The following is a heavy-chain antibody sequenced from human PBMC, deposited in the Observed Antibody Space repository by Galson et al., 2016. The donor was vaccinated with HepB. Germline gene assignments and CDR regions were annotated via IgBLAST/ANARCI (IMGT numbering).Heavy chain of an antibody. CDR2: IYSGGRT. CDR3: ARGPTVTFYGGPTWFDL. V-gene: IGHV3-53*01. Sequence: SLRLSCAVSGFAVNSDYMNWIRQAPGKGLEWISVIYSGGRTTYGDSVKGRFTISRDRSKNTLSLQMNGLRAEDTAVYYCARGPTVTFYGGPTWFDLWGQGTVVTVS. J-gene: IGHJ5*02. D-gene: IGHD2-21*02. CDR1: GFAVNSDY.